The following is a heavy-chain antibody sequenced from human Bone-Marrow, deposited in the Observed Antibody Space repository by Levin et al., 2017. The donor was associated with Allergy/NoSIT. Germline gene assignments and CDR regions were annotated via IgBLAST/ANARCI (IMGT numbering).Heavy chain of an antibody. CDR2: IKEDGSEK. V-gene: IGHV3-7*04. J-gene: IGHJ4*02. D-gene: IGHD5-18*01. CDR3: ARESGYSYVYNN. CDR1: GFNFRYSW. Sequence: GGSLRLSCAASGFNFRYSWMSWVRQPPGKGLEWVANIKEDGSEKYYVDSVKGRFTISRDNTKNSLYLQMNNLRAEDTAVYYCARESGYSYVYNNWGQGILVTVSS.